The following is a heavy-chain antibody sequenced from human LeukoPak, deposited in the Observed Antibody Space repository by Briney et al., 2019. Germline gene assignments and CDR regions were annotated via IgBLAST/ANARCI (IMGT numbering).Heavy chain of an antibody. CDR3: AINMTRGVHFPYSFDY. CDR1: GGSFSDNY. J-gene: IGHJ4*02. CDR2: INHSGST. V-gene: IGHV4-34*01. D-gene: IGHD3-10*01. Sequence: SETLSLTCAVYGGSFSDNYWRWIRQPSGKGLEWIGEINHSGSTNYNPSLKSRVTISVDTSKNQFFLKLSSVTAADTAVYYCAINMTRGVHFPYSFDYWGQGTLVTVSS.